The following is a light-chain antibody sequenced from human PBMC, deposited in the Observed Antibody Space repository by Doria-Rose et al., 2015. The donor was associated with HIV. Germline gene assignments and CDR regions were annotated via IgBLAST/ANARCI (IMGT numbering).Light chain of an antibody. CDR2: RNN. V-gene: IGLV1-44*01. J-gene: IGLJ1*01. Sequence: TQPPSASGTPGQRVTISCSGGSSNIGVNTVNWYQQLPGAAPKLLIYRNNYRPSGVPERFSGSKSGTSASLAISGLQSEDEADYYCAAWDDSLNAYVFGTGTKVTVL. CDR1: SSNIGVNT. CDR3: AAWDDSLNAYV.